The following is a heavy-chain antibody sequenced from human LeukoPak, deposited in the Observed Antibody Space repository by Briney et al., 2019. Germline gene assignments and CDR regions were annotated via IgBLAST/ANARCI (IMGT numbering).Heavy chain of an antibody. CDR2: IYYSGST. D-gene: IGHD4-23*01. CDR1: GGSISSSSYY. Sequence: SEALSLTCTVSGGSISSSSYYWSWIRQPPGKGLEWIGYIYYSGSTYYNPSLKSRVTISVDTSKNQFSLKLSSVTAADTAVYYCARADYGGNKYPRYWGQGTLVTVSS. V-gene: IGHV4-30-4*01. J-gene: IGHJ4*02. CDR3: ARADYGGNKYPRY.